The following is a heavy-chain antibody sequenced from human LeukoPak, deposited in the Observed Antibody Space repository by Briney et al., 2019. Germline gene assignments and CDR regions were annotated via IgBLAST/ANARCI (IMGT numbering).Heavy chain of an antibody. Sequence: GGSLRLSCAVSGLSFSNYWMHWVRQAPGKGLVWVARTNLHGTTVDYADSVKGRFTISRDNAKNTLFLQMNSLRAEDTAVYYCASSYTYVRLGDHWGQGTLVTVSS. D-gene: IGHD3-16*01. CDR3: ASSYTYVRLGDH. CDR2: TNLHGTTV. J-gene: IGHJ4*02. CDR1: GLSFSNYW. V-gene: IGHV3-74*01.